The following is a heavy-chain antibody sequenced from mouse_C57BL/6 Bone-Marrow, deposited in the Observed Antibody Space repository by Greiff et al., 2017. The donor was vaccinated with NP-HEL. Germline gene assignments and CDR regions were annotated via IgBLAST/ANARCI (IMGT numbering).Heavy chain of an antibody. V-gene: IGHV1-81*01. CDR3: ARSPDYYGSPYYFDY. Sequence: VQLQQSGAELARPGASVKLSCKASGYTFTSYGISWVKQRTGQGLEWIGEIYPRSGNTYYNEKFKGKATLTADKSSSTAYMELRSLTSEDSAVYFCARSPDYYGSPYYFDYWGQGTTLTVSS. CDR2: IYPRSGNT. CDR1: GYTFTSYG. J-gene: IGHJ2*01. D-gene: IGHD1-1*01.